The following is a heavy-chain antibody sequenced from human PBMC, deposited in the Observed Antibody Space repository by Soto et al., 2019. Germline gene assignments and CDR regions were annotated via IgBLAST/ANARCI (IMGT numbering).Heavy chain of an antibody. J-gene: IGHJ6*03. D-gene: IGHD3-10*01. CDR3: ARMVRGSNIDYYHYMDV. CDR2: ISASNGDT. CDR1: GYTFTSHG. Sequence: QVQLVQSGAVMKKPGASVKVSCKASGYTFTSHGISWVRQAPGQGLEWMGWISASNGDTNYAQNYQGRVTVTTDTSRSTGYMELRSLRSEDTAVYYCARMVRGSNIDYYHYMDVWGEGTTVTVSS. V-gene: IGHV1-18*01.